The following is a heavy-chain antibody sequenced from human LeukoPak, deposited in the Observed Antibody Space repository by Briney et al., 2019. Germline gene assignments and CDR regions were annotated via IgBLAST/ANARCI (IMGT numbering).Heavy chain of an antibody. Sequence: PWRSLRLSCAASGFTFSSYAMHWVRQAPGKGLEGVAVISYDGSNKYYADSVKGRFTISRDNSKNTLYLQMNSLRAEDTAVYYCARGPRLDSSGWTRWGQGTLVTVSS. CDR3: ARGPRLDSSGWTR. CDR2: ISYDGSNK. CDR1: GFTFSSYA. V-gene: IGHV3-30-3*01. D-gene: IGHD6-19*01. J-gene: IGHJ4*02.